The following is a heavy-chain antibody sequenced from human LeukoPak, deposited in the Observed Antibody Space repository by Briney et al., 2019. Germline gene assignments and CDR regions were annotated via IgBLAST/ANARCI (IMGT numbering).Heavy chain of an antibody. CDR3: ARGEARDYYDTTGAFDI. V-gene: IGHV1-69*05. CDR1: GGTFSSYA. CDR2: IIPIFGTA. J-gene: IGHJ3*02. Sequence: ASVKVSCKASGGTFSSYAISWVRQAPGQGLEWMGGIIPIFGTANYAQKFQGRVTITTDESTSTAYMELSSLRSEDTAVYYCARGEARDYYDTTGAFDIWGQGTMVTVSS. D-gene: IGHD3-22*01.